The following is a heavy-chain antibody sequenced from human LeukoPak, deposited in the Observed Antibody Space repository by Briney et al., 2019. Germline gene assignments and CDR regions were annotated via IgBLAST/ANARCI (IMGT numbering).Heavy chain of an antibody. D-gene: IGHD2-2*01. V-gene: IGHV1-69*13. CDR3: ARTYCSSTSCYWFDP. CDR2: IIPIFGTA. CDR1: GGTFSSYA. Sequence: ASVKVCCKASGGTFSSYAISWVRQAPGQGLEWMGGIIPIFGTANYAQKFQGRVTITADESTSTAYMELSSLRSEDTAVYYCARTYCSSTSCYWFDPWGQGTLVTVSS. J-gene: IGHJ5*02.